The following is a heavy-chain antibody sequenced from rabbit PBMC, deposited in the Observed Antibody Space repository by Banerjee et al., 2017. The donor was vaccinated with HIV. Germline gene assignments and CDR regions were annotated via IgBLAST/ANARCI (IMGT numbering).Heavy chain of an antibody. Sequence: QEQLVESGGGLVQPGGSLTLSCKASGFDFSTYGVSWVRQAPGKGLEWIGYIDPIFGSAYYASWVNGRFTISSHNAQNTLYLQLNSLTVADTATYFCVRDAGNAVYGYVDLNLWAQGPWSPS. CDR1: GFDFSTYG. V-gene: IGHV1S47*01. J-gene: IGHJ4*01. CDR3: VRDAGNAVYGYVDLNL. CDR2: IDPIFGSA. D-gene: IGHD6-1*01.